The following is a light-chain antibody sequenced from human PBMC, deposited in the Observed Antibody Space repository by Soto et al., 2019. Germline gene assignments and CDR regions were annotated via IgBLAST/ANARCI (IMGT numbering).Light chain of an antibody. J-gene: IGKJ1*01. V-gene: IGKV1-39*01. CDR2: GAS. CDR3: QQSYMDPIT. CDR1: QGISSY. Sequence: IQLTQSPSSLSASIGDRVTISCRASQGISSYLAWYQQEPGKAPKLLIYGASTVRSGVPSRFSGSGGGTDFTLSISSVQPEDFATYFCQQSYMDPITFGQGTKVDIK.